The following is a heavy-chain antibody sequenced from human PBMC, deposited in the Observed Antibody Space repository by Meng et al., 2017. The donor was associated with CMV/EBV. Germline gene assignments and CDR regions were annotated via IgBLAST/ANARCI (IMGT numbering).Heavy chain of an antibody. CDR2: IYSGGST. D-gene: IGHD3-16*01. Sequence: GESLKISCAASGFTVSSNYMSWVRQAPGKGLEWVSVIYSGGSTYYADSVKGRFTISRDNSKNTLYLQTNSLRAEDTAVYYCARGRGGYYWGYWGQGTLVTVSS. V-gene: IGHV3-53*01. J-gene: IGHJ4*02. CDR1: GFTVSSNY. CDR3: ARGRGGYYWGY.